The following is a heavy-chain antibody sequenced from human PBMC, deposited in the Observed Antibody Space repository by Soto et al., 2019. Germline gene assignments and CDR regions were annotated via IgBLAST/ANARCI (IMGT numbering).Heavy chain of an antibody. CDR2: IYYSVST. CDR3: ASLQPGTTDAFDI. J-gene: IGHJ3*02. V-gene: IGHV4-59*01. CDR1: GGSLSSYY. D-gene: IGHD1-7*01. Sequence: SECMSLAWTVSGGSLSSYYGSWVRQLPGKGRGWVGYIYYSVSTNYNPCFKSRVTISINTSKNQFTLKPSSVTAADTAVYYCASLQPGTTDAFDIWGQGTMVTVSS.